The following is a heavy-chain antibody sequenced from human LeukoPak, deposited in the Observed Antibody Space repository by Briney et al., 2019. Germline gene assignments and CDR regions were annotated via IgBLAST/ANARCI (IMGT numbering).Heavy chain of an antibody. CDR1: GGSISSYY. D-gene: IGHD3-10*01. V-gene: IGHV4-59*01. CDR3: ARVAGGSGSYGGYYYYYMDV. Sequence: PSETLSLTCTASGGSISSYYWSWIRQPPGKGLEWIGYIYYSGSTNYNPSPKSRVTISVDTSKNQFSLKLSSVTAADTAVYYCARVAGGSGSYGGYYYYYMDVWGKGTTVTVSS. J-gene: IGHJ6*03. CDR2: IYYSGST.